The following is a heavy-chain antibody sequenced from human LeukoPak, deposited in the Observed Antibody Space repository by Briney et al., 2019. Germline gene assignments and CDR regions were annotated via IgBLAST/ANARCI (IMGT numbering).Heavy chain of an antibody. CDR3: ARDLGYYYDSSGYYGGDNWFDP. D-gene: IGHD3-22*01. CDR2: IYTSGST. V-gene: IGHV4-4*07. Sequence: SETLSLTCTVSGGSISSYYWSWIRQPAGKGLEWIGRIYTSGSTNYNPSLKSRVTMSVDTSKNQFSLKLSSVTAADTAVYYCARDLGYYYDSSGYYGGDNWFDPWGQGTLVTVSS. CDR1: GGSISSYY. J-gene: IGHJ5*02.